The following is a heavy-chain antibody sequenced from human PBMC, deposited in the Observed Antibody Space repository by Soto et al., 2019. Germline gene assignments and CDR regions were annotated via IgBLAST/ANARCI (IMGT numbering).Heavy chain of an antibody. Sequence: HPGGSLRLSCAASGFTVSSNYMSWVRQAPGKGLEWVSVIYSGGSTYYADSVKGRFTISRDNSKNTLYLQMNSLRAEDTAVYYCVSGGTSHGRHDAFDIWGQGTMVTVSS. D-gene: IGHD2-15*01. J-gene: IGHJ3*02. V-gene: IGHV3-66*01. CDR1: GFTVSSNY. CDR2: IYSGGST. CDR3: VSGGTSHGRHDAFDI.